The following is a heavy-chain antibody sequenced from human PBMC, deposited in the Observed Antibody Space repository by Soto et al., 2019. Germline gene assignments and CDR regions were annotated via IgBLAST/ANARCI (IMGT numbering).Heavy chain of an antibody. V-gene: IGHV4-61*01. CDR1: GGSVSSGSYY. D-gene: IGHD7-27*01. Sequence: PSETLSLTCTVSGGSVSSGSYYWSWIRQPPGKGLEWIGYIYYSGSTNYNPSLKSRVTISVDTSKNQFSLKLSSVTAADTAVYYCARGHIGKLGPDYYGMDVWGQGTTVTVSS. CDR2: IYYSGST. CDR3: ARGHIGKLGPDYYGMDV. J-gene: IGHJ6*02.